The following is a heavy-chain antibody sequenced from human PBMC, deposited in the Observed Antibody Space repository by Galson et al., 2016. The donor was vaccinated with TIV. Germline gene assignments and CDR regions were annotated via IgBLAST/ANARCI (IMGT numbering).Heavy chain of an antibody. J-gene: IGHJ3*01. Sequence: SVKVSCKASGYTFTNFGVSWVRQAPGQGLEWMGWISAYNGETNYAQKFQGKVTLTTDTSTNTAYMELGSLRSEDTAIYYCAREVAHVDSVMLNADAFDVWGQGTMVTVSS. CDR1: GYTFTNFG. D-gene: IGHD3-16*01. CDR2: ISAYNGET. CDR3: AREVAHVDSVMLNADAFDV. V-gene: IGHV1-18*01.